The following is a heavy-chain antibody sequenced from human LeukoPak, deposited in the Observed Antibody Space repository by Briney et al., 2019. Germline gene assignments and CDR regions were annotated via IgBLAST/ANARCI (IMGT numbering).Heavy chain of an antibody. J-gene: IGHJ4*02. Sequence: SETLSLTCTVSGGSISSSSYYWGWIRQPPGKGLEWIGSIYYSGSTYYNPSLKSRVTISADTSKNQFSLKLSSVTAVDTAVYYCARHGGIVGAYFDYWGQGTLVTVSS. CDR2: IYYSGST. CDR1: GGSISSSSYY. D-gene: IGHD1-26*01. CDR3: ARHGGIVGAYFDY. V-gene: IGHV4-39*01.